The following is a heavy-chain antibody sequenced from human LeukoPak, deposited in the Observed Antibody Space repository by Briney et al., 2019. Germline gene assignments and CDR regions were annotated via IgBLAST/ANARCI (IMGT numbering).Heavy chain of an antibody. CDR3: TRDES. CDR1: GFIFSNDA. V-gene: IGHV3-33*01. J-gene: IGHJ5*02. CDR2: IWFDGSNK. Sequence: GGSLRLSCAASGFIFSNDAMHWVRQAPGKGLEWVAFIWFDGSNKHYADSVKGRFTISRDNSEDTLYLQMNSLRAEDTAVYYCTRDESWGQGTLVTVSS.